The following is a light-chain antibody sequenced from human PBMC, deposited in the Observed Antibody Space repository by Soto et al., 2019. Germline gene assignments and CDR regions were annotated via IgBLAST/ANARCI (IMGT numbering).Light chain of an antibody. CDR2: GAS. CDR3: QQYNNWPRT. CDR1: QSVSSD. J-gene: IGKJ1*01. V-gene: IGKV3-15*01. Sequence: DIVMTQSPATLSVSPGKRATLSCRASQSVSSDLAWYHQKPGQAPRLLIYGASTRATGIPARFSGSGSGTEFTLTINSLQSEDFAVYYCQQYNNWPRTFGQGTRWIS.